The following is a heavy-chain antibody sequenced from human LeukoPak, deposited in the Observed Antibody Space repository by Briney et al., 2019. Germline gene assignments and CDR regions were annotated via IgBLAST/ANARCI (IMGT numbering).Heavy chain of an antibody. CDR1: GFTFDDYA. V-gene: IGHV3-9*01. J-gene: IGHJ5*02. CDR2: ISWNRGGI. CDR3: AKGSGTWFDP. D-gene: IGHD1-1*01. Sequence: TGGSLRLSCAASGFTFDDYAMHWVRQAPGKGLEWVSGISWNRGGIGYADSVKGRFTISRDNAKNSLYLQMNSLRAEDTALYYCAKGSGTWFDPWGQGTLVTVSS.